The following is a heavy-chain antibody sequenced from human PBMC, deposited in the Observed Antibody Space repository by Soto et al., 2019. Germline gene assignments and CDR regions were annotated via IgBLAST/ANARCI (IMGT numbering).Heavy chain of an antibody. D-gene: IGHD2-2*01. Sequence: GGSLRLSCAASGFTFSSYAMSWVRQAPGKGLEWVSAISGSGGSTYYADSVKGRFAISRDNSKNTMYLQMNSLRAEDTAVFYCAKARGSSTPAPGSYWGQGILVTVSS. J-gene: IGHJ4*02. CDR2: ISGSGGST. CDR3: AKARGSSTPAPGSY. V-gene: IGHV3-23*01. CDR1: GFTFSSYA.